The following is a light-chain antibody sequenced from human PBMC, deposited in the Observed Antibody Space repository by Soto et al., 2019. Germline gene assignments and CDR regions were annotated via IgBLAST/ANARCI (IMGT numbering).Light chain of an antibody. V-gene: IGKV1-33*01. CDR3: QQYGDLPFT. CDR1: QSISNS. CDR2: DAS. Sequence: DIQMTQSPSSLSASVGYRVTITCQASQSISNSLHWYHHTPGKAPKLLIYDASNLETGVPTRFSGGESGKVFTFTISILQPEDIATYYCQQYGDLPFTFGPGTKVAIK. J-gene: IGKJ3*01.